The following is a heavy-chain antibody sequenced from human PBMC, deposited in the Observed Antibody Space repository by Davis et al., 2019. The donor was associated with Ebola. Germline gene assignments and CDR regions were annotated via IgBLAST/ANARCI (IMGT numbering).Heavy chain of an antibody. Sequence: GGSLRLSCAASGFTFSSYWMSWVRQAPGKGLEWVTNIKQDGSEKYYVDSVKGRFTISRDNSKNTLYLQMNSLRADDTAVYYCARVLMVRGFINALDMWGQGTLVTVSS. CDR1: GFTFSSYW. J-gene: IGHJ4*02. CDR2: IKQDGSEK. D-gene: IGHD3-10*01. V-gene: IGHV3-7*01. CDR3: ARVLMVRGFINALDM.